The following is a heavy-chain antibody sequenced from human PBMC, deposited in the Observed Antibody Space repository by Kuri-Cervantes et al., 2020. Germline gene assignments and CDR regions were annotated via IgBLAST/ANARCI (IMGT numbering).Heavy chain of an antibody. Sequence: GESLKISCAASGFTFSSYAMSWVRQAPGKGLEWVSAISGSGGSTYYADSVKGRFTISRDNSKNTLYLQMNSLRAENTAVYYCARARIEHIVVVVAAGGWFDPWGQGTLVTVSS. J-gene: IGHJ5*02. V-gene: IGHV3-23*01. D-gene: IGHD2-15*01. CDR3: ARARIEHIVVVVAAGGWFDP. CDR2: ISGSGGST. CDR1: GFTFSSYA.